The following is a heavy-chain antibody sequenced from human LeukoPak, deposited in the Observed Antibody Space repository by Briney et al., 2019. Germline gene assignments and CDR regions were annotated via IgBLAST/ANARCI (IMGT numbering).Heavy chain of an antibody. CDR1: GGSFSGYY. V-gene: IGHV4-34*01. CDR3: ATLAGYSSSWYGDAFDI. CDR2: INHSGST. D-gene: IGHD6-13*01. J-gene: IGHJ3*02. Sequence: SETLSLTCAVYGGSFSGYYWSWIRQPPGKGLEWIGEINHSGSTNYNPSLKSRVTISVDTSKNQFSLKLSSVTAADTAVYYCATLAGYSSSWYGDAFDIWGQGTMVTVSS.